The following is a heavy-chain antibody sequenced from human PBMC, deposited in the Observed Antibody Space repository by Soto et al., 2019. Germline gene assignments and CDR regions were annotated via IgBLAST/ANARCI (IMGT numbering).Heavy chain of an antibody. J-gene: IGHJ6*02. CDR1: GFTFSNYW. D-gene: IGHD6-13*01. CDR2: VNNDGTDT. CDR3: ARGGLQHALDV. Sequence: EVQLVESGGGLVQPGGSLRLSCAASGFTFSNYWMYWVRQAPGKGLVWVSRVNNDGTDTTDADSVKGRFTISRDNAENTLYLQMNSLRAEDTAVYYCARGGLQHALDVWGQVSTVTVSS. V-gene: IGHV3-74*03.